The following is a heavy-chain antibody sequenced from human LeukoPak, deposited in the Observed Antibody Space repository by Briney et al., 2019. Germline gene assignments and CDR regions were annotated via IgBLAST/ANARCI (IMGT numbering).Heavy chain of an antibody. CDR3: ARGPGTAAAGAFDY. Sequence: GGSLRLSCAASGFTFSDYYMSWIRQAPGKGLEWVSYISSSSSYTNYADSVKGRFTISRDNAKNSLYLQMNSLRAEDTAVYYCARGPGTAAAGAFDYWGQGTLVTVSS. D-gene: IGHD6-13*01. CDR2: ISSSSSYT. CDR1: GFTFSDYY. J-gene: IGHJ4*02. V-gene: IGHV3-11*06.